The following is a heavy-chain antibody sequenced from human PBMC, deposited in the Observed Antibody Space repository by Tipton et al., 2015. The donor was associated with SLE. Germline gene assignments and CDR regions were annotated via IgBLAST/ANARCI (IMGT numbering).Heavy chain of an antibody. J-gene: IGHJ4*02. CDR3: ARHDYDDNGYYLHYFDY. CDR1: TYSISSGYY. V-gene: IGHV4-38-2*02. D-gene: IGHD3-22*01. CDR2: IHQGGKM. Sequence: TLSLTCTVSTYSISSGYYWGWIRQPPGKGLEWVGSIHQGGKMFFNPSLKSRVAMSMDTSKNQVFLRLRSVTAADTATYYCARHDYDDNGYYLHYFDYWGQGTLVTVSS.